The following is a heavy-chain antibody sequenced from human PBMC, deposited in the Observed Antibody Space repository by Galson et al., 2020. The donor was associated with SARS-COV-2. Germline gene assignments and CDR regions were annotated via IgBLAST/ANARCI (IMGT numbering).Heavy chain of an antibody. CDR3: GSGYYYVDF. J-gene: IGHJ4*02. Sequence: GGSLRLSCAASGFTFSSYGMSWVRQAPGKGLEWVSRITSSGGSTYYSDSVKGRFTVSRDNSKNTLYLQMNSLRAEDTAIYYCGSGYYYVDFWGQGALVTVSS. CDR2: ITSSGGST. D-gene: IGHD3-22*01. V-gene: IGHV3-23*01. CDR1: GFTFSSYG.